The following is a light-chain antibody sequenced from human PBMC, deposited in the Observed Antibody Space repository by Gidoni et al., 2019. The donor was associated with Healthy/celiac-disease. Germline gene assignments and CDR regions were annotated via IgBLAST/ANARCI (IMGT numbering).Light chain of an antibody. CDR2: GAS. CDR3: QKYNNWPPIT. Sequence: EIVMTQSPATLSVSPGERATLSCRASQSVSSNLAWYQQKPGQAPRLLIYGASTRATSIPARFSGSGSGTEFTLTISSLQSEDFAVYYCQKYNNWPPITFGQGTRLEIK. J-gene: IGKJ5*01. CDR1: QSVSSN. V-gene: IGKV3-15*01.